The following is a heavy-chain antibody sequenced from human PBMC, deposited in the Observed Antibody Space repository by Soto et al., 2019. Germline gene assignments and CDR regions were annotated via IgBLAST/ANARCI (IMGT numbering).Heavy chain of an antibody. J-gene: IGHJ4*02. D-gene: IGHD6-19*01. V-gene: IGHV3-74*01. Sequence: PGGSLRLSCAASGFTFSNYWMHWVRQATGKGLVWVSRINSDGSSTRYADSVKGRFTISRDNAKDTLYLRMNSLRAEDTAVYYCARDTATIAVAGSIDYWGQGTLVTVS. CDR3: ARDTATIAVAGSIDY. CDR1: GFTFSNYW. CDR2: INSDGSST.